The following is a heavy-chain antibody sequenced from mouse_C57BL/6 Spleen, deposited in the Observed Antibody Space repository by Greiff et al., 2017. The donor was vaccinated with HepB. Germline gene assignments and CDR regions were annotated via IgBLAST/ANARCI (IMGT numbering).Heavy chain of an antibody. J-gene: IGHJ1*03. CDR3: AREEYGSSYYWYFDV. Sequence: QVQLKQPGAELVKPGASVKLSCKASGYTFTSYWMHWVKQRPGRGLEWIGRIDPNSGGTKYNEKFKSKATLTVDKPSSTAYMQLSSLTSEDSAVYYCAREEYGSSYYWYFDVWGTGTTVTVSS. D-gene: IGHD1-1*01. CDR1: GYTFTSYW. V-gene: IGHV1-72*01. CDR2: IDPNSGGT.